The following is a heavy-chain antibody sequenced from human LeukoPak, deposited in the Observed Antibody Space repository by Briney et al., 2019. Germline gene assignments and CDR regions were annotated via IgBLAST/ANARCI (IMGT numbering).Heavy chain of an antibody. CDR3: AKLPTIYGVADSFDM. J-gene: IGHJ3*02. D-gene: IGHD3-3*01. V-gene: IGHV3-23*01. Sequence: GGSLRLSCAASGFTFSSHAMSWVRQAPGKGLEWVSIISDSGAKTDYADSVKGRFTISRDNSKNTLFLQLNRLRAEDTATYYCAKLPTIYGVADSFDMWGQGTAVIVSS. CDR2: ISDSGAKT. CDR1: GFTFSSHA.